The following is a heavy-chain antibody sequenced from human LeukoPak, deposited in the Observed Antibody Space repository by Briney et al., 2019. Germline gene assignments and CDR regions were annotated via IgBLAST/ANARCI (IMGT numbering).Heavy chain of an antibody. Sequence: SETLSLTCTVSGGSISSYYWSWIRQPPGKGLEWLGFIFYTGSTSYNPSLKNRVTISVDTSKNQFSLKLTSVTAADTAVYYCARQGGWDTVTTPPGNWFDPWGQGTLVTVSS. CDR2: IFYTGST. V-gene: IGHV4-59*08. D-gene: IGHD4-11*01. CDR3: ARQGGWDTVTTPPGNWFDP. J-gene: IGHJ5*02. CDR1: GGSISSYY.